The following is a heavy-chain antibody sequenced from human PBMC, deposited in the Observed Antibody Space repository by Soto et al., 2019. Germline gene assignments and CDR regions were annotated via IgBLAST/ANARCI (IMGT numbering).Heavy chain of an antibody. J-gene: IGHJ4*02. CDR1: GGSFSGYY. CDR3: ARLARPGIVGATRGPVTPQLFDY. Sequence: SETLSLTCAVYGGSFSGYYGSWIRQPPGKGLEWIGEINHSGSTNYNPSLKSRVTISVDTSKNQFSLKLSSVTAADTAVYYCARLARPGIVGATRGPVTPQLFDYWGQGTLVTVSS. CDR2: INHSGST. D-gene: IGHD1-26*01. V-gene: IGHV4-34*01.